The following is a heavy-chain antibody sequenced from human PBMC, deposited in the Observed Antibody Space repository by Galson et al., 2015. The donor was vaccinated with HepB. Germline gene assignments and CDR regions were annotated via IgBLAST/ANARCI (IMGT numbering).Heavy chain of an antibody. J-gene: IGHJ3*02. Sequence: SLRLSCAASGFTFSIYDMHWVRQAAGKGLEWVSAIYADGETHYSGSVKGRFTVSRENVKNSLFLQMESQRNGDTAQYYCATGGAPAGHAFHIWGQGTMVTVSS. D-gene: IGHD6-13*01. CDR1: GFTFSIYD. CDR3: ATGGAPAGHAFHI. CDR2: IYADGET. V-gene: IGHV3-13*04.